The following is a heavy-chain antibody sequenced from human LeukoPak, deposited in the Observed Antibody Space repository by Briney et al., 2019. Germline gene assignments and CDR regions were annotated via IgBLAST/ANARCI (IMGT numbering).Heavy chain of an antibody. CDR2: ISYDGSNK. CDR1: GFTFSSFA. J-gene: IGHJ4*02. CDR3: ARDPCGGDCYHFDY. D-gene: IGHD2-21*02. Sequence: GSLRLSCGASGFTFSSFAMHWGRQAPGKGLGWVAVISYDGSNKYYADSVKGRFTISRDNSKNTLYLQMNSLRAEDTAVYYCARDPCGGDCYHFDYWGQGTLVTVSS. V-gene: IGHV3-30-3*01.